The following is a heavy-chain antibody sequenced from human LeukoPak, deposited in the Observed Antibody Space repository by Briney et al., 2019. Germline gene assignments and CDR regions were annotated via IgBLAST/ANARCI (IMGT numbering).Heavy chain of an antibody. J-gene: IGHJ4*02. CDR1: GGSISSGYY. CDR3: ARDLWPAYNDY. D-gene: IGHD1-1*01. Sequence: PSETLSLTCTVSGGSISSGYYWGWIRQPPGKGLEWIGSIYHSGSTYYNPSLKSRVTISVDTSKNQFSLRLSSVTAADTAVYYCARDLWPAYNDYWGQGTLVTVSS. V-gene: IGHV4-38-2*02. CDR2: IYHSGST.